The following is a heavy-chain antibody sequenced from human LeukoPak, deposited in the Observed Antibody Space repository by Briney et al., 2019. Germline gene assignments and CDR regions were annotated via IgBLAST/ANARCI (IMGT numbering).Heavy chain of an antibody. J-gene: IGHJ6*02. CDR2: IYYSGST. Sequence: PSETLSLTCTVSGGSISSSSYYWGWIRQPPGKGLEWIGSIYYSGSTYYNPSLKSRVTISVDTSKNQFSLKLSSVTAADTAVYYCARHVGYSPYYGMDVWGQGTTVTVSS. V-gene: IGHV4-39*01. CDR3: ARHVGYSPYYGMDV. CDR1: GGSISSSSYY. D-gene: IGHD2-15*01.